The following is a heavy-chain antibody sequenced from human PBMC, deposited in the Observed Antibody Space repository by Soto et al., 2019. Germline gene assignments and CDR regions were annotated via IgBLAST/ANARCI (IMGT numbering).Heavy chain of an antibody. Sequence: SETLSLTCTVSGGSITSGGYYWSWIRQHPEKGLEWIGYIHYSGSTYYNPSLKSRVTISLDTSKNQFSLKLSSVTAADTAVYYCAREDRSYYDGSGFYHWGQGTLVTAPQ. D-gene: IGHD3-22*01. CDR2: IHYSGST. CDR1: GGSITSGGYY. J-gene: IGHJ4*02. V-gene: IGHV4-31*03. CDR3: AREDRSYYDGSGFYH.